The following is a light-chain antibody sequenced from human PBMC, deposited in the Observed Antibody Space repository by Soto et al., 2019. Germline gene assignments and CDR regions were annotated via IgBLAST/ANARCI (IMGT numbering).Light chain of an antibody. J-gene: IGKJ2*01. CDR3: QQYGSSSYT. Sequence: EIVLTQSPGTLSLSPGERATLSCRASQSVSSTYLAWYQQNPGQAPRLLIYGASSRATGIPDRFSGSGSGTDXXLTXXRLEPEDFAXYFCQQYGSSSYTFGQGTKLEIK. CDR2: GAS. V-gene: IGKV3-20*01. CDR1: QSVSSTY.